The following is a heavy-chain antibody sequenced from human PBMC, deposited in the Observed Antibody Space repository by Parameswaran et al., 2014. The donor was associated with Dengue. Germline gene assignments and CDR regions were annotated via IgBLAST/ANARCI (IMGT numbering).Heavy chain of an antibody. CDR2: ISGSGGST. V-gene: IGHV3-23*01. J-gene: IGHJ4*02. D-gene: IGHD1-14*01. CDR3: AKDLLTTDY. Sequence: VRQAPGKGLEWVSAISGSGGSTYYADSAKGRFTISRDNSKNTLYLQMNSLRAEDTAVYYCAKDLLTTDYWGQGTLVTVSS.